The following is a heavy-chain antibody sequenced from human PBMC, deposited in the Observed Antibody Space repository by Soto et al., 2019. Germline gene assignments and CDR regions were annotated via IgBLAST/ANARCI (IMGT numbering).Heavy chain of an antibody. D-gene: IGHD3-16*01. CDR3: AKNGDFDYDAFDV. Sequence: GGSLRLSCAASDSTIRRYAMSWVRQAPGKGLEWVSGITGNSARIYYADSVRGRFTISRDNSKNTLYLQMDTLRAEDTAIYYCAKNGDFDYDAFDVWGQGTVVTVSS. V-gene: IGHV3-23*01. CDR2: ITGNSARI. J-gene: IGHJ3*01. CDR1: DSTIRRYA.